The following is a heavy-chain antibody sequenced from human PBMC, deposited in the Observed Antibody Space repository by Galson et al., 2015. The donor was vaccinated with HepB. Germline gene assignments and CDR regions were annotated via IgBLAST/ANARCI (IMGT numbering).Heavy chain of an antibody. CDR3: ASGANQLLSRGAYYYYNMDV. D-gene: IGHD2-2*01. CDR2: ISASNGNT. CDR1: GYGFTTNG. Sequence: SVKVSCKASGYGFTTNGINWVRQAPGQGLEWMGWISASNGNTNYAQKFQGRVTMARDTSTSTAYMELRSLRSDDTAVYYCASGANQLLSRGAYYYYNMDVWGKGTTVIVSS. J-gene: IGHJ6*03. V-gene: IGHV1-18*01.